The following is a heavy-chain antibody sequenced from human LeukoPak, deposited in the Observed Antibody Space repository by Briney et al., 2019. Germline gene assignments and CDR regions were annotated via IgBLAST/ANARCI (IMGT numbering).Heavy chain of an antibody. J-gene: IGHJ4*02. CDR2: ISSSGTTI. D-gene: IGHD4-23*01. Sequence: PGGSLRLSCAASGFTFSTYEMNWVRQVPGKGLEWVSYISSSGTTIYYADSVKGRFTISRDNSKNTLYLQMSSLRPEDTAVYYCVPGGATVVTPGYFDYWGQGTQVTVSS. CDR3: VPGGATVVTPGYFDY. CDR1: GFTFSTYE. V-gene: IGHV3-48*03.